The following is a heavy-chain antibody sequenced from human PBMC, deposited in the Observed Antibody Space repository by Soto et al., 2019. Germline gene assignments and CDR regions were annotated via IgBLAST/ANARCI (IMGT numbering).Heavy chain of an antibody. CDR2: IATHDGSS. CDR1: GYTFTAYG. D-gene: IGHD3-9*01. J-gene: IGHJ4*02. CDR3: ARGYDYLTGYYIFDS. V-gene: IGHV1-18*04. Sequence: QVQLLQSGPEVKRPGASVKVSCQASGYTFTAYGLNWVRRAQGRGLEWMGRIATHDGSSVSAQRLQGRLTLIRDSFTSTAYMELGGLTSDDTGLYYCARGYDYLTGYYIFDSWGQGTLVTVSP.